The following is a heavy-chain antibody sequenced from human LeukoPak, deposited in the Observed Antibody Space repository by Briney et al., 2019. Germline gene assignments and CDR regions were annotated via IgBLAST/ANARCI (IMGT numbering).Heavy chain of an antibody. CDR3: ARDRPEFVEVLQAYLAGFDI. Sequence: ASVKVSCKTSGYTFTRYYIHWLRQAPGQGPEWMGWINPASGGTEVAQKFQGRVTMTRDTSIGTAYMELTRLRSDDTAVYYCARDRPEFVEVLQAYLAGFDIWGQGTMVTVSS. CDR1: GYTFTRYY. J-gene: IGHJ3*02. CDR2: INPASGGT. V-gene: IGHV1-2*02. D-gene: IGHD2/OR15-2a*01.